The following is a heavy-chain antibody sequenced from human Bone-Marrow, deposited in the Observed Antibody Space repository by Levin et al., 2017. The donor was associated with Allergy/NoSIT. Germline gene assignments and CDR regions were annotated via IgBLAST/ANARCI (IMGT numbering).Heavy chain of an antibody. D-gene: IGHD4-23*01. CDR3: ARHKDYGGNGYYYSGMDV. CDR2: VSWNSGTI. CDR1: GFTFTDYA. J-gene: IGHJ6*02. Sequence: PGGSLRLSCAASGFTFTDYAIHWIRQAPGRGLEWVSGVSWNSGTIGYADSVKGRFTISRDNAKNSLYLQMNRLRTEDTALYFCARHKDYGGNGYYYSGMDVWGQGTTVTVSS. V-gene: IGHV3-9*01.